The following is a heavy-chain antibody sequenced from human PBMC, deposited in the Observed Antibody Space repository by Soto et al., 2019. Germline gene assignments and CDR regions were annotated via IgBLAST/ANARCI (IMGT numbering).Heavy chain of an antibody. V-gene: IGHV4-31*03. CDR1: GGSISSGGYY. CDR3: ARVGARPYSYYFDY. D-gene: IGHD1-26*01. CDR2: IYYSGST. Sequence: SETLSLTCTVYGGSISSGGYYWSWIRQHPGKGLEWIGYIYYSGSTYYNPSLKSRVTISVDTSKNQFSLKLSSVTAADTAVYYCARVGARPYSYYFDYWGQGTLVTVSS. J-gene: IGHJ4*02.